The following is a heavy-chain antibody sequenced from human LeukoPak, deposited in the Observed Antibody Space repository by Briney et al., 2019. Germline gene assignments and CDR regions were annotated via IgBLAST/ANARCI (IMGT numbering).Heavy chain of an antibody. CDR1: GFTFDDYA. Sequence: PGGSLRLSCAASGFTFDDYAMHWVRQAPGKGLEWVSGISWNSGSIGYADSVKGRFTISRDNAKNSLYLQMNSLRAEDTALYYCAKGWFGEPYDAFDIWGQETMVTVSS. D-gene: IGHD3-10*01. J-gene: IGHJ3*02. CDR3: AKGWFGEPYDAFDI. CDR2: ISWNSGSI. V-gene: IGHV3-9*01.